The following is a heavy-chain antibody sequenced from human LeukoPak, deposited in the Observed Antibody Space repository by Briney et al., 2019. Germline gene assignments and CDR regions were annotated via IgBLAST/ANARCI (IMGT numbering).Heavy chain of an antibody. CDR3: ASGASGGSWFPFDY. CDR1: GGTFSSYA. CDR2: IIPIFGTA. V-gene: IGHV1-69*05. J-gene: IGHJ4*02. Sequence: SVKVSCKASGGTFSSYAISWVRQAPGQGLEWMGRIIPIFGTANYAQKFQGRVTITTDESTSTAYMELSSLRSEDTAGYYFASGASGGSWFPFDYWGQGTLVTVSS. D-gene: IGHD6-13*01.